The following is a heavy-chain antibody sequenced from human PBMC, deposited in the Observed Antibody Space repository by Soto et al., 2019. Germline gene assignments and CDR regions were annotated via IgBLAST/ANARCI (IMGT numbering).Heavy chain of an antibody. D-gene: IGHD3-10*01. V-gene: IGHV1-69*04. J-gene: IGHJ4*02. CDR1: GDTFGFYS. Sequence: QVRLVQSGAEVKRPGSSVKVSCKASGDTFGFYSINWVRRALGLGLEWMGRVNPILSMSNYAQRFQGRVTMTADKSTSTAYMELSGLRSEDTAMYYCATSYGSGYRAFDYWGQGALVTVSS. CDR2: VNPILSMS. CDR3: ATSYGSGYRAFDY.